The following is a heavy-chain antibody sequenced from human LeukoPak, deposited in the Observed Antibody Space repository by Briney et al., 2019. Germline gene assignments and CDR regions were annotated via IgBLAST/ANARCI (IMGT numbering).Heavy chain of an antibody. CDR1: GFTFSSDA. J-gene: IGHJ4*02. V-gene: IGHV3-23*01. CDR2: ISGSGGST. D-gene: IGHD3-10*01. Sequence: GGSLRLCCAASGFTFSSDAMNWVGQAPGKGLEWVSGISGSGGSTYYADSVKGRFTISRDNSKNTVYLQMNSLRAEDTAVYYCAKDRPLRGVIIMPSGWGQGTLVTVSS. CDR3: AKDRPLRGVIIMPSG.